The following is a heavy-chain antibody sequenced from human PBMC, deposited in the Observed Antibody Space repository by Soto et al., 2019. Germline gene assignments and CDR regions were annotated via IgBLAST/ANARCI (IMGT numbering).Heavy chain of an antibody. CDR3: ARVVPGAEAWFGP. CDR1: GYTFTGYH. D-gene: IGHD2-2*01. CDR2: INPNSGGT. V-gene: IGHV1-2*02. Sequence: ASVKVSCKASGYTFTGYHMHWVRQTPGQGLEWMGWINPNSGGTNYAQKFQGRVSMTTDTSTTTAYMELRSLRSDDTAVYYCARVVPGAEAWFGPWGQGTLVTVSS. J-gene: IGHJ5*02.